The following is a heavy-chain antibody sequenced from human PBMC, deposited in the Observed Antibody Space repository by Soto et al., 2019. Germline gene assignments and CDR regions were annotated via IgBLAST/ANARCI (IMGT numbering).Heavy chain of an antibody. J-gene: IGHJ4*02. CDR1: GFTFSNYA. Sequence: GGSLRLSCAASGFTFSNYAMRWVRQAPGKGLEWVALTSYDGNNEYYTDSVKGRFTISRDNSKNTLFLQMNSPRPEDTAVYYCAKDKGVFNWATSYFDYWGQGALVTVSS. V-gene: IGHV3-30*18. D-gene: IGHD1-1*01. CDR2: TSYDGNNE. CDR3: AKDKGVFNWATSYFDY.